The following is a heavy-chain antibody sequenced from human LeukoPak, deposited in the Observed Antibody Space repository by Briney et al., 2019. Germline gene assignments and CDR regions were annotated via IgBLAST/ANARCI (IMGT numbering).Heavy chain of an antibody. CDR1: GGSISSGGYS. CDR3: ARFPPNSGSYRYGMDV. D-gene: IGHD1-26*01. CDR2: IYHSGST. Sequence: SETLSLTCAVSGGSISSGGYSWSWIRQPPGKGLEWIGYIYHSGSTYYNPSLKSRVTISVDTSKNQFSLKLSSVTAADTAVYYCARFPPNSGSYRYGMDVWGQGTTVTVSS. J-gene: IGHJ6*02. V-gene: IGHV4-30-2*05.